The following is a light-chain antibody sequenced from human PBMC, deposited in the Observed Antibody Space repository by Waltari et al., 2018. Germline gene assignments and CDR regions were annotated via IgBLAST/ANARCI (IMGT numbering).Light chain of an antibody. V-gene: IGLV2-14*01. Sequence: QSALTQPASVSGSPGQSITIPCTGTSSDVGGHNYVSWYQQYPGKAPKVIIYEVSNRPSGVSNRFSGSKSGNTASLTISGLQAEDEADYYCSSYSSSSPLWVFGGGTKLTVL. CDR1: SSDVGGHNY. J-gene: IGLJ3*02. CDR3: SSYSSSSPLWV. CDR2: EVS.